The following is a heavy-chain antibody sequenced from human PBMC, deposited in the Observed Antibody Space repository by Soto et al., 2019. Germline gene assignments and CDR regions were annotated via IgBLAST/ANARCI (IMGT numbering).Heavy chain of an antibody. Sequence: EVQLVESGGGLVQPGGSLRLSCVVSGFTVSNNYISWVRQAPGKGLEWVSVTYSGDTTYYADSVKGRFTVSRDISKNTLYLQMNSLRAEDTAVFYCARFAFNSRFDFWGQGTRVTVSS. V-gene: IGHV3-66*01. J-gene: IGHJ4*02. CDR3: ARFAFNSRFDF. CDR2: TYSGDTT. D-gene: IGHD1-1*01. CDR1: GFTVSNNY.